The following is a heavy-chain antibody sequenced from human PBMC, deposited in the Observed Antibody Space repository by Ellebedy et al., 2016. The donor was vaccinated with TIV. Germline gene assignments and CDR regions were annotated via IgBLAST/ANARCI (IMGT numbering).Heavy chain of an antibody. CDR3: ARDVAMRDAFDI. J-gene: IGHJ3*02. CDR1: GYTFTSYA. Sequence: ASVKVSCKASGYTFTSYAMNWVRQAPGQGLEWMGWMNPNSGNTGYAQKFQGRVTMTRNTSISTAYMELSSLRSEDTAVYYCARDVAMRDAFDIWGQGTMVTVSS. CDR2: MNPNSGNT. D-gene: IGHD2-2*01. V-gene: IGHV1-8*02.